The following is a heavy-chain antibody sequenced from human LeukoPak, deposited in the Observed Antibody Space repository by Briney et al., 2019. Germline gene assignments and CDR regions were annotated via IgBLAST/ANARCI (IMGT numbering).Heavy chain of an antibody. V-gene: IGHV4-34*01. J-gene: IGHJ4*02. CDR3: ARVPDILTGYLDY. CDR2: INHSGST. CDR1: GGSFSGYY. Sequence: PSETLSLTCAVYGGSFSGYYWSWIRQPPGRGLEWIGEINHSGSTNYNPSLKSRVTISVDTSKHQFSLKLSSVTAADTAVYYCARVPDILTGYLDYWGQGTLVTVSS. D-gene: IGHD3-9*01.